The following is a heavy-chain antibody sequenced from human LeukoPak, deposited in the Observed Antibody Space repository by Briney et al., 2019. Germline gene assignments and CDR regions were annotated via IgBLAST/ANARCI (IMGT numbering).Heavy chain of an antibody. D-gene: IGHD2-15*01. CDR3: ARDFRVGKPFDL. J-gene: IGHJ5*02. CDR1: GFTFSGYW. Sequence: GGCLRLSCVASGFTFSGYWMHWVRQAPGEGPVWVARINSDGSETRHADSVEGRLTISRDNAKSTLYLQMNSLRAEDTAMYYCARDFRVGKPFDLWGQGTLVTVSS. V-gene: IGHV3-74*01. CDR2: INSDGSET.